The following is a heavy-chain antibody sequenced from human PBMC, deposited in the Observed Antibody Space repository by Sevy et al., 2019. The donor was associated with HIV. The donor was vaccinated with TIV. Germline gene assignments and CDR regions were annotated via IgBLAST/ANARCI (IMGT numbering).Heavy chain of an antibody. D-gene: IGHD6-13*01. CDR3: GKQQRAAADPYYYGMDV. CDR1: GFTFSSYA. Sequence: GGSLRLSCAASGFTFSSYAMSWVRQAPGKGLEWVSAISGSGGSTYYADSVKGRFTISRDNSKNTLYLKMNSLRAEDTAVYYCGKQQRAAADPYYYGMDVWGQGTTVTVSS. V-gene: IGHV3-23*01. CDR2: ISGSGGST. J-gene: IGHJ6*02.